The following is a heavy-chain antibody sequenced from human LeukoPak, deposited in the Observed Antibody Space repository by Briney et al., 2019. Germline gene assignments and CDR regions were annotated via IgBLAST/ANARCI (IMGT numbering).Heavy chain of an antibody. V-gene: IGHV1-2*02. Sequence: ASVKVSCKASGYTFTGYYIHWVRQAPGQGLEWMGWTNPNSGGTNSAQKFQGRVTLTRDTSISTAYLELSSLRSDDTAVYYCARDLGSGWIIVDYWGQGTLVTVSS. CDR3: ARDLGSGWIIVDY. CDR2: TNPNSGGT. J-gene: IGHJ4*02. CDR1: GYTFTGYY. D-gene: IGHD6-19*01.